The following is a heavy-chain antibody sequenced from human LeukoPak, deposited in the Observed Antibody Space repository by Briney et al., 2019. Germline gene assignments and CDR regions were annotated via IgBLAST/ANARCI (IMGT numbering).Heavy chain of an antibody. D-gene: IGHD3-3*01. V-gene: IGHV4-59*01. J-gene: IGHJ6*03. CDR1: GGSISSYY. CDR3: ARFHYDFWSGYWGYYYYYMDV. CDR2: IYYSGST. Sequence: PSETLSLTCTVSGGSISSYYWSWIRQPPGKGLEWIGYIYYSGSTNYNPSLKSRVTISVDTSKNQFSLKLSSVTAADTAVYYCARFHYDFWSGYWGYYYYYMDVWGKGTTVTVSS.